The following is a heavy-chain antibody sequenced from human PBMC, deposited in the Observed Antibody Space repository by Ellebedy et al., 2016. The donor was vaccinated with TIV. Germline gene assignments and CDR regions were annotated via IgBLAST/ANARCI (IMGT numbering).Heavy chain of an antibody. V-gene: IGHV3-23*01. CDR2: IIGSSSL. CDR1: GFTFNNYA. D-gene: IGHD3-22*01. CDR3: AKDFILGDGYWEFDF. J-gene: IGHJ4*02. Sequence: GESLKISCVASGFTFNNYAMGWVRQPPGKGLEWVAGIIGSSSLYYADSARGRFTVSKDLSKNTFVLEMRSLRAEDSAMYYCAKDFILGDGYWEFDFWGQGALVTVSS.